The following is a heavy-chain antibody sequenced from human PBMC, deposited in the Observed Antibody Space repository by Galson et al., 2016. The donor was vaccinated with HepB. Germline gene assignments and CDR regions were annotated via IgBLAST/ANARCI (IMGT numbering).Heavy chain of an antibody. CDR2: IKQDGSEK. Sequence: SLRLSCAASGFTFSRYWMSWVRQAPGKGLEWVANIKQDGSEKYYVDSVKGRFTISRDNAKNSLYLQMNSLRAEDTAVYYCARLIVTYYYDSSGSPRDYSYYGMDVWGQGTLVAVSS. CDR3: ARLIVTYYYDSSGSPRDYSYYGMDV. J-gene: IGHJ6*02. CDR1: GFTFSRYW. V-gene: IGHV3-7*01. D-gene: IGHD3-22*01.